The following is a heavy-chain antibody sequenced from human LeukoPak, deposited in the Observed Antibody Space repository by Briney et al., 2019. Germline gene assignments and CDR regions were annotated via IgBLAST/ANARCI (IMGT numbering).Heavy chain of an antibody. V-gene: IGHV1-69*13. J-gene: IGHJ4*02. Sequence: ASVKVSCKASGGAFSSYAISWVRQAPGQGLEWMGGIIPIFGTANYAQKFQGRVTITADESTSTAYMELSSLRSEATAVYYCARGSSSGGDYWGQGTLVTVSS. CDR2: IIPIFGTA. CDR1: GGAFSSYA. CDR3: ARGSSSGGDY. D-gene: IGHD6-13*01.